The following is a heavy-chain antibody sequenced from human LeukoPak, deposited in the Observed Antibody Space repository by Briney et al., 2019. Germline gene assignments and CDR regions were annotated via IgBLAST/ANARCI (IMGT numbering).Heavy chain of an antibody. CDR2: MSYDGSNK. CDR3: AKDRADMAQGYFDY. CDR1: GFTFSSYG. J-gene: IGHJ4*03. Sequence: GGSLRLSCAASGFTFSSYGMHWVRQAPGKGLEWVAVMSYDGSNKYYADSVKGRFTISRDNSKNTLYLQMNSLRAEDTAVYYCAKDRADMAQGYFDYWGQGTMITVS. D-gene: IGHD5-18*01. V-gene: IGHV3-30*18.